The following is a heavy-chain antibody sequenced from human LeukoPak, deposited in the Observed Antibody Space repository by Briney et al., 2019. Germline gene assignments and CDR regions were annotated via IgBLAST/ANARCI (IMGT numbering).Heavy chain of an antibody. J-gene: IGHJ6*03. CDR2: IYTSGST. CDR3: AREVGYCSSTSCPYYYYYMDV. Sequence: SETLSLTCTVSGGSISSGSYYWSWIRQPAGKGLEWIGRIYTSGSTNYNPSLKSRVTISVDTSKNQFSLKLSSVTAADTAVYYWAREVGYCSSTSCPYYYYYMDVWGKGTTVTVSS. D-gene: IGHD2-2*01. V-gene: IGHV4-61*02. CDR1: GGSISSGSYY.